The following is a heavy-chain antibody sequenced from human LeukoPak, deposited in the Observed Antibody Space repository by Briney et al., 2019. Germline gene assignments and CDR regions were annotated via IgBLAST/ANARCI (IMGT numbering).Heavy chain of an antibody. J-gene: IGHJ3*02. D-gene: IGHD1-26*01. CDR1: GGSFSGYY. V-gene: IGHV4-34*01. CDR2: INHSGST. CDR3: ARAPVWELRSPDAFDI. Sequence: SETLSLTCAVYGGSFSGYYWSWIRQPPGKGLEWIGEINHSGSTNYNPSLKSRVTISVDTSKNQFSLKLSSVTAADTAVYYCARAPVWELRSPDAFDIWGQGTMVTVSS.